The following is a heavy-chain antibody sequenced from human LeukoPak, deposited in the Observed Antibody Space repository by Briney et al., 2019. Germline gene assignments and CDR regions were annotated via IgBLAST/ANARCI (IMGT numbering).Heavy chain of an antibody. Sequence: SETLSLTCAVYGGSFSGYYWSWIRQPPGKGLEWIGEINHRGSTNYNPSLKSRVTISVDTSKNQFSPKLSSVTAADTSVYYWGRPGGSGSPISNYWGQGTLVTVSS. CDR1: GGSFSGYY. J-gene: IGHJ4*02. D-gene: IGHD3-10*01. CDR2: INHRGST. V-gene: IGHV4-34*01. CDR3: GRPGGSGSPISNY.